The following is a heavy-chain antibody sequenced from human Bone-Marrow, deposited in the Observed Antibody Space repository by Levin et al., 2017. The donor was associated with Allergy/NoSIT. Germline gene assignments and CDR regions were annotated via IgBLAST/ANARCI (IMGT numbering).Heavy chain of an antibody. CDR3: ARLGPSDHYYYMDV. CDR2: IYYSGYT. V-gene: IGHV4-59*08. J-gene: IGHJ6*03. Sequence: PSETLSLTCSVSGGSINSNYWSWIRQPPGKDLEWIGFIYYSGYTNYNPSLKSRVTLSVDTSKNQFFLKLSSVTAADTAVYHCARLGPSDHYYYMDVWGRGTTFTVSS. CDR1: GGSINSNY. D-gene: IGHD7-27*01.